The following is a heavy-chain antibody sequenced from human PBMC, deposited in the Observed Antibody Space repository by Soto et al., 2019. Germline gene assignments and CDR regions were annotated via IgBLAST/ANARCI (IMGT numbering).Heavy chain of an antibody. D-gene: IGHD1-26*01. V-gene: IGHV4-59*01. CDR3: AKGGAQISSITTFDY. CDR2: IYYSGIT. Sequence: QVHLQESGPGLVKPSETLSLTCTVSGVSIRSYYWSWIRQTPGKGLEWIGYIYYSGITNYNPSLKSRVTMSVDTSKNQFSLKLSSVTAADTAVYYCAKGGAQISSITTFDYWGQGTLVTVS. J-gene: IGHJ4*02. CDR1: GVSIRSYY.